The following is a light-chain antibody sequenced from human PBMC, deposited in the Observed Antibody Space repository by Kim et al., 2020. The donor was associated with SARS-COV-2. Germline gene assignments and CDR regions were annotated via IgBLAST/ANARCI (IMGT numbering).Light chain of an antibody. CDR2: AAS. CDR1: QGISHW. V-gene: IGKV1D-12*01. Sequence: SASVGDRVSITWRASQGISHWLAWYQQKPGKAPKLLIYAASTLQSGVPSRFSGSGSGTDFTLTINGLQPEDFATYYCQKADGAPHTFGQGTKLEI. CDR3: QKADGAPHT. J-gene: IGKJ2*01.